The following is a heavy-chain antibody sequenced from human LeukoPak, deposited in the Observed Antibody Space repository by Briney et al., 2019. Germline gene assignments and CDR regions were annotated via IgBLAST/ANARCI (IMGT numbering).Heavy chain of an antibody. J-gene: IGHJ4*02. D-gene: IGHD6-19*01. CDR1: XXXFSSYA. CDR2: ISGSGGST. V-gene: IGHV3-23*01. CDR3: AKDLYLQWLVPFSPGIYFDY. Sequence: PGGSLRXSXXXXXXXFSSYAMSLVRQAPGKGLEWVSAISGSGGSTYYADSVKGRFTISRDNSKNTLYLQMNSLRAEDTAVYYCAKDLYLQWLVPFSPGIYFDYWGQGTLVTVSS.